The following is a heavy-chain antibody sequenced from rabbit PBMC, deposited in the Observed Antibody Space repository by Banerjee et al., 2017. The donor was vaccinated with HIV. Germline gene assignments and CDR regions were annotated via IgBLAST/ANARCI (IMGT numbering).Heavy chain of an antibody. CDR1: GFSFSSYYD. Sequence: QQLVESGGGLVKPGASLTLTCKASGFSFSSYYDMCWVRQAPGKGLEWIACIYTGSDTDYYASWAKGRFTISKTSSTTVTLQMTSLTAADTATYFCARGGDVANSYYYGMDLWGQGTLVTVS. V-gene: IGHV1S40*01. CDR2: IYTGSDTD. J-gene: IGHJ6*01. CDR3: ARGGDVANSYYYGMDL. D-gene: IGHD8-1*01.